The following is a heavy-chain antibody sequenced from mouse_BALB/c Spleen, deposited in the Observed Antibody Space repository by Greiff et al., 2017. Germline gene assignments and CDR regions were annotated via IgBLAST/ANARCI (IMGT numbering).Heavy chain of an antibody. CDR2: INPYNDGT. D-gene: IGHD2-14*01. Sequence: EVKLMESGPELVKPGASVKMSCKASGYTFTSYVMHWVKQKPGQGLEWIGYINPYNDGTKYNEKFKGKATLTSDKSSSTAYMELSSLTSEDSAVYYCARPYYRYDEGFDYWGQGTTLTVSS. J-gene: IGHJ2*01. CDR1: GYTFTSYV. V-gene: IGHV1-14*01. CDR3: ARPYYRYDEGFDY.